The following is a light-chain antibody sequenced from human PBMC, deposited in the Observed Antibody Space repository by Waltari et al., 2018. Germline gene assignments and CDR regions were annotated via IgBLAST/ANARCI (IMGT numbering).Light chain of an antibody. Sequence: QSALTQPASVSGSPGQSITISCTGTSSDVGSYNLVSWYQQHPGKAPKLMIYEGSKRPSWFSNRFSGSKSGNTASLTISGLQAGDEADYYCCSYAGSSTLVFGGGTKLTVL. CDR2: EGS. CDR1: SSDVGSYNL. J-gene: IGLJ3*02. CDR3: CSYAGSSTLV. V-gene: IGLV2-23*01.